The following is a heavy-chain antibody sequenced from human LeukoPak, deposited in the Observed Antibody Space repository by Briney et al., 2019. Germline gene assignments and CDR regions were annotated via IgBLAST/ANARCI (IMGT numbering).Heavy chain of an antibody. Sequence: GGSLRLSCAASGFTFSSYAMSWVRQAPGKGLEWVSAISGSGGSTYYADSVKDRFTISRDNSKNTLSLQMNSLRVEDTAVYFCADPPNADYWGQGTLVTVSS. J-gene: IGHJ4*02. V-gene: IGHV3-23*01. CDR2: ISGSGGST. D-gene: IGHD4/OR15-4a*01. CDR1: GFTFSSYA. CDR3: ADPPNADY.